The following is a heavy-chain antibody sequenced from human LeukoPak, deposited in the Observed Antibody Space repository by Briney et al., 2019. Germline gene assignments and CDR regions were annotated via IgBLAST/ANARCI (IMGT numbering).Heavy chain of an antibody. CDR1: GFTLSSYT. D-gene: IGHD1-1*01. J-gene: IGHJ4*02. CDR2: ISGSNSYI. CDR3: ARALTTLTYEGY. Sequence: GGSLRLSCAASGFTLSSYTMHWIRQAPGKGLEWVSSISGSNSYIFYADSVKGRFTVSRDNAKDSLYLQMNSLRAEDTAVYYCARALTTLTYEGYWGQGTLVTVSS. V-gene: IGHV3-21*01.